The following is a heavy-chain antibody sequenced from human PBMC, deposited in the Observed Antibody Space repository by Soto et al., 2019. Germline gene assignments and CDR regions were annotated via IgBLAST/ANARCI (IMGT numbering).Heavy chain of an antibody. V-gene: IGHV1-18*01. J-gene: IGHJ4*02. Sequence: QVQLVQSGAEVKKPGASVKVSCKASGYTFTSYGISWVRQAPGQGLEWMGWISAYNGNTNYAQKLQGRVTMTTDTSTSTGYMEPRSLRSDDTAVYYCARVPPLFLEGYPGDYWGQGTLVTVSS. CDR3: ARVPPLFLEGYPGDY. CDR1: GYTFTSYG. D-gene: IGHD2-15*01. CDR2: ISAYNGNT.